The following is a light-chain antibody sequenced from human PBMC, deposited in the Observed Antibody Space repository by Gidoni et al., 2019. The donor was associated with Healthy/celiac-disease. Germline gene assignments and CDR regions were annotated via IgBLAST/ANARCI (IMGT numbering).Light chain of an antibody. V-gene: IGKV3-20*01. Sequence: EIVLTQSPGTLSLSPGERASLSCRASQSVSSSYLAWYQQKPGQAPRLLIYGASSRATGIPDRFSCSGSGTDFTLTISRLEPEDFAVYYCQQYGSSPPATFXQXTKVEIK. CDR3: QQYGSSPPAT. CDR2: GAS. CDR1: QSVSSSY. J-gene: IGKJ1*01.